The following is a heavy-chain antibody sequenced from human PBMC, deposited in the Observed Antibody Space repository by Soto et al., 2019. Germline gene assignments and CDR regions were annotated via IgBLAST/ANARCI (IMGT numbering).Heavy chain of an antibody. CDR2: ISGSGGST. J-gene: IGHJ6*03. CDR1: GFTFSSYA. CDR3: AKLRFCSGGSCYTYYYYMDV. V-gene: IGHV3-23*01. Sequence: GGSLRLSCAASGFTFSSYAMSWVRQAPGKGLEWVSAISGSGGSTYYADSVKGRFTISRDNSKNTLYLQMNSLRAEDTAVYYCAKLRFCSGGSCYTYYYYMDVWGKGTTVTVSS. D-gene: IGHD2-15*01.